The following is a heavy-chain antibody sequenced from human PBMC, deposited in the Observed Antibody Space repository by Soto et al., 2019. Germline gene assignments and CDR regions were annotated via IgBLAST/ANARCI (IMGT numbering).Heavy chain of an antibody. V-gene: IGHV3-15*01. D-gene: IGHD3-10*01. Sequence: GSLRLSCAASGFTFSNAWMSWVRQAPGKGLEWVGRIKSKTDGGTTDYAAPVKGRFTISRDDSKNTLYLQMNNLKTEDTAVYYCTTRITVVRGVIDYYMDVWGKGTTVTVSS. J-gene: IGHJ6*03. CDR3: TTRITVVRGVIDYYMDV. CDR2: IKSKTDGGTT. CDR1: GFTFSNAW.